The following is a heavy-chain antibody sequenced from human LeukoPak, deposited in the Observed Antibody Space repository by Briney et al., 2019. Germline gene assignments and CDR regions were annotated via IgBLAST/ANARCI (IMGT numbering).Heavy chain of an antibody. D-gene: IGHD1-26*01. CDR1: GDSLSGNSAA. CDR3: ARGAVWDPGAFDI. J-gene: IGHJ3*02. CDR2: TYYRSTWYD. V-gene: IGHV6-1*01. Sequence: SQTLSLTCAISGDSLSGNSAAWNWIRQSPSIGLEWLGRTYYRSTWYDDYAVSVKSRMPISPDTSKNQFSLQLNSVTPEDTAVYYCARGAVWDPGAFDIWGQGTMVTVSS.